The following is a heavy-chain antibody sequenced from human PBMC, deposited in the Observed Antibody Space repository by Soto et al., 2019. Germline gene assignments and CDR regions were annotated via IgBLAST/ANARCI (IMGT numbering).Heavy chain of an antibody. D-gene: IGHD3-16*01. Sequence: QVQLQESGPGLEKPSGTLSLTCAVSNGSISSSNWWSWVRQPPGKGLEWIGEIYHSGSTNYNPSLKSRVTISVDKSKNQFSLKLSSVTAADTAVYYCASAGDQNSDYFDYWGQGTLVTVSS. V-gene: IGHV4-4*02. CDR1: NGSISSSNW. CDR2: IYHSGST. J-gene: IGHJ4*02. CDR3: ASAGDQNSDYFDY.